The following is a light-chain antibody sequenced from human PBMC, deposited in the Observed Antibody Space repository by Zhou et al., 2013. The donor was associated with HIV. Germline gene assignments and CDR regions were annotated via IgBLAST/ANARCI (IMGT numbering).Light chain of an antibody. J-gene: IGKJ2*01. V-gene: IGKV1-39*01. CDR2: DAS. Sequence: DIQMTQSPSSLSASVGDRVTITCQASQDISTYLNWYQQKPGKAPKLLIYDASNLESGVPSRFSGSGSGTAFTLTISSLQPEDFATYYCQQSYSTPVTFGQGTKLEIK. CDR1: QDISTY. CDR3: QQSYSTPVT.